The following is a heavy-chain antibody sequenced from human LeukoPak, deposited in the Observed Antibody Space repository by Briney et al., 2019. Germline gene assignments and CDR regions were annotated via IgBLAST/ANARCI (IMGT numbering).Heavy chain of an antibody. Sequence: ASVQVTCKASGYTFISYRLSGVLQAPGKGLAWMGFISAYNGNTNYAQKLQGRVTMTTDTSTSTAYMELRSLRSDDTAVYYCARENIVAGGGGFQHWGQGTLVTVSS. J-gene: IGHJ1*01. CDR3: ARENIVAGGGGFQH. V-gene: IGHV1-18*01. CDR2: ISAYNGNT. D-gene: IGHD5-12*01. CDR1: GYTFISYR.